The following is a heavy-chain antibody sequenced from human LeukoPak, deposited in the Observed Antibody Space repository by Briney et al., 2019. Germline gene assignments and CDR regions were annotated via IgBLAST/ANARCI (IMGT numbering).Heavy chain of an antibody. CDR3: ARPSGLSDASNM. V-gene: IGHV3-23*01. CDR1: GFTLSSYA. Sequence: GGSLRLSCAASGFTLSSYAMSWVRQAPGKGLEWVSAISGSGGSKFYADSVKGRFTISRDNSENTLYLQMNSLRAEDTAVYYCARPSGLSDASNMWGQGTMVTVSS. D-gene: IGHD1-26*01. CDR2: ISGSGGSK. J-gene: IGHJ3*02.